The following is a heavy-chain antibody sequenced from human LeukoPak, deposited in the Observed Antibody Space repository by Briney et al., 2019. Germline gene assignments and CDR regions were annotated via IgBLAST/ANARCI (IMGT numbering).Heavy chain of an antibody. D-gene: IGHD6-13*01. Sequence: SETLSLTCTVSSGSFSSYYWSWIRQPPGKGLEWIGYIYTSGSTNYNPSLKSRVTISVDTSKNQFSLKLSSVTAADTAVYYCARHLAARSAFDIWGQGTMVTVSS. CDR2: IYTSGST. V-gene: IGHV4-4*09. CDR1: SGSFSSYY. CDR3: ARHLAARSAFDI. J-gene: IGHJ3*02.